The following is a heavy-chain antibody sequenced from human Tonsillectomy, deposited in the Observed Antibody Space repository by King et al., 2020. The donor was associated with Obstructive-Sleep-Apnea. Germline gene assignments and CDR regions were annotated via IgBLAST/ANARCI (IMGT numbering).Heavy chain of an antibody. CDR2: ISWNSGSI. CDR3: AKDIGGGGPQYYYGMDV. Sequence: VQLVESGGGLVQPGRSLRLSCAASGFTFDDYAMHWVRQAPGKGLEWVSGISWNSGSIAYADSVKGRFTISRDNAKNSLYLQMNSLRAEDTALYYCAKDIGGGGPQYYYGMDVWGQGTTVTVSS. J-gene: IGHJ6*02. CDR1: GFTFDDYA. D-gene: IGHD2-15*01. V-gene: IGHV3-9*01.